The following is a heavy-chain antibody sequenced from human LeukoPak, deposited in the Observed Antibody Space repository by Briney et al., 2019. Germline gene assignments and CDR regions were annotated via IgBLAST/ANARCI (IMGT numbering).Heavy chain of an antibody. CDR3: ARSPTYYYDSSGHDAFDI. CDR1: GFTFSSYS. CDR2: ISSSSSYI. Sequence: GGSLRLSCAASGFTFSSYSMNWVRQAPGKGLEWVSSISSSSSYIYYADSVKGRFTISRDNAKNSLYLQMYSLRAEDTAVYYCARSPTYYYDSSGHDAFDIWGQGTMVTVSS. V-gene: IGHV3-21*01. D-gene: IGHD3-22*01. J-gene: IGHJ3*02.